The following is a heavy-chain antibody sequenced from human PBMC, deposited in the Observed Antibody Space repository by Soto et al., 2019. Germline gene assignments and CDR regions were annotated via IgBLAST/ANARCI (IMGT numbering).Heavy chain of an antibody. D-gene: IGHD2-15*01. CDR1: GGSFSGYY. J-gene: IGHJ4*02. CDR3: ARAAPRYCSGGSCSSGRDY. CDR2: INHSGST. Sequence: QVQLQQWGAGLLKPSETLSLTCAVYGGSFSGYYWSWIRQPPGKGLEWIGEINHSGSTNYNPSLKRRVTISVDPSKNQFSLKLSSVTAADTAVYYCARAAPRYCSGGSCSSGRDYWGQGTLVTVSS. V-gene: IGHV4-34*01.